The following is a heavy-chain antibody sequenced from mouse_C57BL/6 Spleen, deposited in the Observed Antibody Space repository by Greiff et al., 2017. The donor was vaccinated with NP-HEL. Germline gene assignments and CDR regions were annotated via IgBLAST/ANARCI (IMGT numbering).Heavy chain of an antibody. CDR3: AKGDYGNRGFAY. D-gene: IGHD2-1*01. Sequence: EVNLVESGGGLVKPGGSLKLSCAASGFTFSDYGMHWVRQAPEKGLEWVAYISSGSSTIYYADTVKGRFTISRDNAKNTLFLQMTSLRSEDTAMYYCAKGDYGNRGFAYWGQGTLVTVSA. J-gene: IGHJ3*01. CDR1: GFTFSDYG. V-gene: IGHV5-17*01. CDR2: ISSGSSTI.